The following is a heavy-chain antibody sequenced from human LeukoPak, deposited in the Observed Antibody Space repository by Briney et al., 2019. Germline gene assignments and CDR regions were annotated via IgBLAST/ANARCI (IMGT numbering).Heavy chain of an antibody. D-gene: IGHD5-12*01. CDR3: ATGRGVVATTAGDY. CDR2: FDPEDGET. Sequence: GASVKVSCKVSGYTLTELSMHWVRQAPGKGLEWMGGFDPEDGETIYAQKFQGRVTMTEDTSTDTAYMELSSLRSEDTAVYYWATGRGVVATTAGDYWGQGTLVTVSS. CDR1: GYTLTELS. J-gene: IGHJ4*02. V-gene: IGHV1-24*01.